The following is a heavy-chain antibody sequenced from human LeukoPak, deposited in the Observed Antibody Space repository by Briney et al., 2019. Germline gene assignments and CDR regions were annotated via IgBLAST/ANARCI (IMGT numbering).Heavy chain of an antibody. V-gene: IGHV4-39*01. D-gene: IGHD4-17*01. J-gene: IGHJ4*02. CDR1: GGSISSGDYY. CDR2: FYYSGNT. CDR3: ARHFFGDYVFAY. Sequence: SPSETLSLTCTVSGGSISSGDYYWGWIRQPPGKGLEWIGSFYYSGNTYYNPSLKSRVSISVDPSKNQLSLKLSSVSAADTAVYYCARHFFGDYVFAYWGQGTLVTVSS.